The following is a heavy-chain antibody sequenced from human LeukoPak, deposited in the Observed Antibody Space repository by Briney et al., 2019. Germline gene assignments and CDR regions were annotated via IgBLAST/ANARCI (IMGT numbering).Heavy chain of an antibody. CDR3: ARVGEIAATPHYYYYYMDV. J-gene: IGHJ6*03. D-gene: IGHD2-15*01. CDR1: GFTFSTYA. Sequence: GGTLRLSCAASGFTFSTYAMCWVRQAPGKGLEWVANIKQDGSEKYYVDSVKGRFTISRDNAKNSLYLQMNSLRAEDTAVYYCARVGEIAATPHYYYYYMDVWGKGTTVTVSS. V-gene: IGHV3-7*01. CDR2: IKQDGSEK.